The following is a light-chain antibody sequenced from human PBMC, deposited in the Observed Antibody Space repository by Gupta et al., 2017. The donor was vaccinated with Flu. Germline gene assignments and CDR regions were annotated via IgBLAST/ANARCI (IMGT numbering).Light chain of an antibody. CDR3: GAWDDSLSGYV. CDR2: RDS. Sequence: QSVLTQPPSASGTPGQRVTISCSGTSSNIGSDYVYWYQQLPGMAPKLLISRDSQRPSGVPDRFSGYKSGAKASRPTSGLRSEDEADYFCGAWDDSLSGYVFGPGTKVTVL. CDR1: SSNIGSDY. V-gene: IGLV1-47*01. J-gene: IGLJ1*01.